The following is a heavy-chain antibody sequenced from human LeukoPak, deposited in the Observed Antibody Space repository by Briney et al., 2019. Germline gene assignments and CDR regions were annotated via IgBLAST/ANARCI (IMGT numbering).Heavy chain of an antibody. CDR3: ARDGGGDCYLDY. Sequence: GGSLRLSCAASGFTFSDYYMSWIRQAPGKGLEWGSYISSSGSATYSADSVKGGFTISRDNAKNSLYLQINSLRAEETAVYYCARDGGGDCYLDYWGQGPVVTVSS. D-gene: IGHD2-21*02. V-gene: IGHV3-11*04. J-gene: IGHJ4*02. CDR2: ISSSGSAT. CDR1: GFTFSDYY.